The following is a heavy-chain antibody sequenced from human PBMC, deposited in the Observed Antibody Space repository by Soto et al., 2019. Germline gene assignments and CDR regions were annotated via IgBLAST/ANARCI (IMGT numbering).Heavy chain of an antibody. Sequence: QVQLVQSGAEVKKPGASVKDSCKASGYTFTSYAMHWVRQAPGQRLEWMGWINAGNGNTKYSQKFQGRVTITRDTFASTAYMELSSLRSEDTAVYYCARVPGYSIGDLWGRGTLVTVSS. V-gene: IGHV1-3*01. CDR2: INAGNGNT. D-gene: IGHD2-21*01. CDR3: ARVPGYSIGDL. J-gene: IGHJ2*01. CDR1: GYTFTSYA.